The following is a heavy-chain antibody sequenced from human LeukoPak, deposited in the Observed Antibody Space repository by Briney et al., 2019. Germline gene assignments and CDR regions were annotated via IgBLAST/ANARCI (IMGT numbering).Heavy chain of an antibody. Sequence: SETLSLTCTVSGDSISSYYWSWIRQPPGKGLEWIGYIYYSGSTNYNPSLKSRVTISVDTSKNQFSLKLSSVTAADTAVYYCARSPGWFDPWGQGTLVTVSS. CDR1: GDSISSYY. CDR2: IYYSGST. CDR3: ARSPGWFDP. J-gene: IGHJ5*02. V-gene: IGHV4-59*01.